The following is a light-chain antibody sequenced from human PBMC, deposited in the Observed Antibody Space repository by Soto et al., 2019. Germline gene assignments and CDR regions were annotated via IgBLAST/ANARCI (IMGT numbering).Light chain of an antibody. J-gene: IGKJ1*01. V-gene: IGKV3-15*01. CDR2: SAS. CDR3: QQYNNWPPWT. CDR1: QSVSSK. Sequence: EIVMTQSPATLSVSPGERATLSCRASQSVSSKLAWYQQKPGQAPRLLIYSASTRATDIPARFSGSGSGTEFTLTISSLQSEDFAVYYCQQYNNWPPWTFGPGTKVEI.